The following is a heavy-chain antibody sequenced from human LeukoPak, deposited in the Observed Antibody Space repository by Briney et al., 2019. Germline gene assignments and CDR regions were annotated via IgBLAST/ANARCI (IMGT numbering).Heavy chain of an antibody. J-gene: IGHJ4*02. CDR1: GGSISNYY. D-gene: IGHD1-26*01. CDR3: ARQGGSYY. V-gene: IGHV4-4*07. CDR2: IYSSGSS. Sequence: SETLSLTCTVSGGSISNYYWNWIRQPAGKGLEWIGRIYSSGSSKYNPSLKSRVTMSVDMSKNQFSLKLSSVTAADTAVYYCARQGGSYYWGQGTLVTVSS.